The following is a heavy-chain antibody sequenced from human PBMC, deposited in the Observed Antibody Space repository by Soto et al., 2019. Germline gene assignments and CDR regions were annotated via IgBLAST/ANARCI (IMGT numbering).Heavy chain of an antibody. CDR1: GFTFRSYG. J-gene: IGHJ3*02. D-gene: IGHD3-16*01. V-gene: IGHV3-33*01. CDR2: IWYDGSNK. CDR3: ARIKGGVDALDI. Sequence: QVQVVESGGGVVQPGNSLRLSCAASGFTFRSYGMHWVRQAPGKGLEWVAEIWYDGSNKNYVDSVKGRFTISRDNSKNTLYLQMTSLRAEDTAVYYCARIKGGVDALDIWGQGTMVTVSS.